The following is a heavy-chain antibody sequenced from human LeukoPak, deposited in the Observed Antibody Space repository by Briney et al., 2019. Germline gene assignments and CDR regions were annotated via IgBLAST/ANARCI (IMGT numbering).Heavy chain of an antibody. Sequence: GGSLRLSCAASGFTFDDYGMSWVRQAPGKGLEWVSVISGSGGSTYYADSVKGRFTISRDNSKNTLYLQMNSLRAEDTAVYYCAKTYYGSGSYYNRRGIYYYYCMDVWGKGTTVTISS. CDR1: GFTFDDYG. D-gene: IGHD3-10*01. CDR2: ISGSGGST. V-gene: IGHV3-23*01. J-gene: IGHJ6*03. CDR3: AKTYYGSGSYYNRRGIYYYYCMDV.